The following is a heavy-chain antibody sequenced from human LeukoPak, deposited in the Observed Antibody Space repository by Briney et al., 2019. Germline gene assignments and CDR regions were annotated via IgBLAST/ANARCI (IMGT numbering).Heavy chain of an antibody. CDR3: ARFGESGG. J-gene: IGHJ4*02. V-gene: IGHV3-48*02. CDR2: ISSASSTR. CDR1: GFTFSPSA. Sequence: GGSLRLSCEDSGFTFSPSAMKWIRQAPGKGLEWVSYISSASSTRYYADSVKGRFTISRDNAKDSLYLQMNSLRDEDTAVYYCARFGESGGWGQGTLVTVSS. D-gene: IGHD3-10*01.